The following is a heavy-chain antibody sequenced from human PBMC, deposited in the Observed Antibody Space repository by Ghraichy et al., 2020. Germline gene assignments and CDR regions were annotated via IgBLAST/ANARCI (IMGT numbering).Heavy chain of an antibody. CDR1: GYTFTSYY. CDR3: ATYQAPYYYYYGMDV. Sequence: ASVKVSCKASGYTFTSYYMHWVRQAPGQGLEWMGIINPSGGSTSYAQKFQGRVTMTRDTSTSTVYMELSSLRSEDTAVYYCATYQAPYYYYYGMDVWGQGTTVTVSS. J-gene: IGHJ6*02. CDR2: INPSGGST. D-gene: IGHD2-2*01. V-gene: IGHV1-46*01.